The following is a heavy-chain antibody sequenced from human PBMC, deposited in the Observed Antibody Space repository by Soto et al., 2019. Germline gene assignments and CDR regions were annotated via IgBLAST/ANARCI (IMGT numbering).Heavy chain of an antibody. CDR3: ARVTYYYDSSGASDCAAFYT. J-gene: IGHJ3*02. CDR2: ISSSSSTI. Sequence: LRLSCAASGFTFSTYSMNWVRQAPGKGLEWVSYISSSSSTIFYTDSVKGRFTVSRDNAKNSLYLQMNSLRAEDTAVYYCARVTYYYDSSGASDCAAFYTWCQETMVTVSS. V-gene: IGHV3-48*01. CDR1: GFTFSTYS. D-gene: IGHD3-22*01.